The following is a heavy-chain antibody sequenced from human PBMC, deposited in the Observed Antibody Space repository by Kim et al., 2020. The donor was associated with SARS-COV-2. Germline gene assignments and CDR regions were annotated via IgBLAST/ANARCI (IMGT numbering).Heavy chain of an antibody. J-gene: IGHJ4*02. CDR3: AREMGLLSRKGAFDY. CDR1: GGTFSSYA. V-gene: IGHV1-69*13. CDR2: IIPIFGTA. Sequence: SVKVSCKASGGTFSSYAISWVRQAPGQGLEWMGGIIPIFGTANYAQKFQGRVTITADESTSTAYMELSSLRSEDTAVYYCAREMGLLSRKGAFDYWGQGTLVTVSS. D-gene: IGHD2-15*01.